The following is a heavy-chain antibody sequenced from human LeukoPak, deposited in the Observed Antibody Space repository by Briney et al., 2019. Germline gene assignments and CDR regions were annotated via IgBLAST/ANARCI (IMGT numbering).Heavy chain of an antibody. CDR2: IYSGGST. V-gene: IGHV3-53*01. D-gene: IGHD3-3*01. CDR1: GFTFSSYG. Sequence: PGRSLTLSCAASGFTFSSYGMHWVRQAPGKGLEWVSVIYSGGSTHYADSVKGRFTISRDNSKNTLYLQMNSLRAEDTAVYYCARSPLQYYDFWSGYPYGMDVWGQGTTVTVSS. J-gene: IGHJ6*02. CDR3: ARSPLQYYDFWSGYPYGMDV.